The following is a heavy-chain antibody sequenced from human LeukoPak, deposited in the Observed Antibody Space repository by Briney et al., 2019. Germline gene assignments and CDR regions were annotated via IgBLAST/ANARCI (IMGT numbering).Heavy chain of an antibody. CDR3: AREGTYYYDSSGYFDY. D-gene: IGHD3-22*01. Sequence: SETLSLTCTVSGGSISNHYWSWIRQPPGKGLEWIGYIYYSGSTNYNPSLKSRVTMSVDTSKNQFSLKLSSVTAADTAVYYCAREGTYYYDSSGYFDYWGQGTLVTVSS. CDR2: IYYSGST. J-gene: IGHJ4*02. V-gene: IGHV4-59*11. CDR1: GGSISNHY.